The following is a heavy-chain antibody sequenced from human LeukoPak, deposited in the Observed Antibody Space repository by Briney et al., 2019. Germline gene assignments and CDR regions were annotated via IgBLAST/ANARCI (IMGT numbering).Heavy chain of an antibody. V-gene: IGHV3-30*04. CDR3: ARTAFIAALDY. Sequence: GGSLRLSCAASGFTFSSYAMHWVRQAPGKGLEWVAVISYDGSNEYYADSVKGRFTISRDNSKNTLYLQMNSLRAEDTAVYYCARTAFIAALDYWGQGTLVTVSS. CDR2: ISYDGSNE. J-gene: IGHJ4*02. D-gene: IGHD6-6*01. CDR1: GFTFSSYA.